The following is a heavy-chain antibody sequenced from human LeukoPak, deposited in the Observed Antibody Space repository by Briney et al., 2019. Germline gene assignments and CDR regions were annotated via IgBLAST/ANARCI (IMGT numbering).Heavy chain of an antibody. V-gene: IGHV3-30*18. Sequence: GGSLRLSCAASGFTFSDYYMSWIRQAPGKGLEWVAVISYDGSNKYYADSVKGRLTISRDNSKNTLYLQMNSLRAEDTAVYYCAKLSGGYDPIPYRPFDYWGQGTLVTVSS. CDR1: GFTFSDYY. D-gene: IGHD5-12*01. CDR2: ISYDGSNK. CDR3: AKLSGGYDPIPYRPFDY. J-gene: IGHJ4*02.